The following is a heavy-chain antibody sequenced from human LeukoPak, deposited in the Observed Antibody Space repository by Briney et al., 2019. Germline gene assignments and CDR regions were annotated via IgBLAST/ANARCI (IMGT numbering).Heavy chain of an antibody. CDR1: GYTFTAYY. J-gene: IGHJ3*02. CDR3: ARDYYDSGGFGVFDI. Sequence: ASVKVSCKASGYTFTAYYMHWVRQAPGQGLEWMGWINPNSGGTNYAQKFQGRVTMTRDTSISTAYMELSRLRSADTAVYYCARDYYDSGGFGVFDIWGQGTMVTVSS. CDR2: INPNSGGT. V-gene: IGHV1-2*02. D-gene: IGHD3-22*01.